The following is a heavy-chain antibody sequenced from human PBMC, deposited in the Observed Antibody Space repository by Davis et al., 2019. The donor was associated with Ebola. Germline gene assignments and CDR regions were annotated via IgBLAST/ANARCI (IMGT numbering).Heavy chain of an antibody. Sequence: ASVKVSCKASGYTFTGYYMHWVRQAPGQGLEWMGRINPNSGGTNYAQKFQGRVTMTRDTSISTAYMELSSLRSEDTAVYYCAREKVVVVVAATNDYYYYGMDVWGQGTTVTVSS. V-gene: IGHV1-2*06. J-gene: IGHJ6*02. CDR2: INPNSGGT. CDR3: AREKVVVVVAATNDYYYYGMDV. CDR1: GYTFTGYY. D-gene: IGHD2-15*01.